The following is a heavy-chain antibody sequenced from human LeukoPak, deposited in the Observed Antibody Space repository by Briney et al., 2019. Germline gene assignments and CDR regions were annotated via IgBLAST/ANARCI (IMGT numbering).Heavy chain of an antibody. J-gene: IGHJ4*02. Sequence: SETLSLTCTVSGGSISSGDYYWSWIRQPPGKGLEWIGYIYYSGSTYYNPSLKSRVTISVDTSKNQFSLKLSSVTAADTAVYYCAREEYGASYGAGFDYWGQGTLVTVSS. CDR3: AREEYGASYGAGFDY. CDR1: GGSISSGDYY. V-gene: IGHV4-30-4*01. CDR2: IYYSGST. D-gene: IGHD3-16*01.